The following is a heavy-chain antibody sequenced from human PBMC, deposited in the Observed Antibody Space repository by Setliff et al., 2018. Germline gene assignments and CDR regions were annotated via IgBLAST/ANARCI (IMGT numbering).Heavy chain of an antibody. CDR3: ARTGTTYYYSCMDV. D-gene: IGHD3-22*01. CDR2: IYASGST. Sequence: KPSETLSLTCTVSGGSISSYYWSWIRQPPGKGLEWIGYIYASGSTNYNPSLKSRVTLSVDTSKNQFSLKVSSVTAADTAVYYCARTGTTYYYSCMDVWGKGTTVTVSS. CDR1: GGSISSYY. J-gene: IGHJ6*03. V-gene: IGHV4-4*08.